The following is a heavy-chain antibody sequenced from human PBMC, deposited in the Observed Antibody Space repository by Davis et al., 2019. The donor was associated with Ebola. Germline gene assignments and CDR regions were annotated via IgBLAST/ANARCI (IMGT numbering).Heavy chain of an antibody. J-gene: IGHJ6*02. D-gene: IGHD6-6*01. V-gene: IGHV3-74*01. CDR1: GFTFSNYD. CDR3: ATRRTPYGLDV. CDR2: INSDGSTR. Sequence: GESLKISCAASGFTFSNYDMSWVRQAPGKGLVWVSRINSDGSTRNYADSVKGRFTISRDNAKNTLYLQINSLRAEDTAVYYCATRRTPYGLDVWGQGTTVTVSS.